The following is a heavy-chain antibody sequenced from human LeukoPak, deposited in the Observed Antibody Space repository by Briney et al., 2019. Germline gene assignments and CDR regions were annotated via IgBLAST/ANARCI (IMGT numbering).Heavy chain of an antibody. CDR3: LRDAQRPRLTPDY. Sequence: ASVKVSCKASGYTFNTYGISWVRQAPGQGLEWMGWISTYNGDTSYVQNLQGRVTMTTDTSTSTAYMELMSLRSDDTAVYYCLRDAQRPRLTPDYWGQGTLVTVSS. J-gene: IGHJ4*02. D-gene: IGHD6-25*01. CDR2: ISTYNGDT. CDR1: GYTFNTYG. V-gene: IGHV1-18*01.